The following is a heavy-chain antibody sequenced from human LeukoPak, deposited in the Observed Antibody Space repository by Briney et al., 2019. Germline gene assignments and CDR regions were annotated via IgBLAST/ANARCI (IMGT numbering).Heavy chain of an antibody. CDR1: GGSFSGYH. CDR3: ARSRLHLNWFDP. J-gene: IGHJ5*02. Sequence: SETLSLTCAVYGGSFSGYHWSWIRQPPGKGLEWIGEINHSGSTNYNPSLKSRVTISVDTSKNQFSLKLSSVTAADTAVYYCARSRLHLNWFDPWGQGTLVTVSS. D-gene: IGHD2-21*02. CDR2: INHSGST. V-gene: IGHV4-34*01.